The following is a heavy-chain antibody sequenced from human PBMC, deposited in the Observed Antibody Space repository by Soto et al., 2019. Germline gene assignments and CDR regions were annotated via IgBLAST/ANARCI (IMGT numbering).Heavy chain of an antibody. V-gene: IGHV4-34*01. CDR2: INRSGST. CDR1: DGIIKKKN. J-gene: IGHJ6*02. CDR3: ARVSGIYYYGMDV. D-gene: IGHD3-10*01. Sequence: GYDGIIKKKNWSWIRQPPGKGLEWIGEINRSGSTNYNPSLKSRVTISVDTSKNQFSLKLSSVTAADTAVYYCARVSGIYYYGMDVWGQGTTVTVSS.